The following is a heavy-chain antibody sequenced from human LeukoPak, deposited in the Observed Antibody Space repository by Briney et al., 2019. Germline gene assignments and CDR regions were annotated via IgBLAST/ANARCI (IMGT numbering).Heavy chain of an antibody. CDR1: GYTFTGYY. Sequence: ASVKVSCKASGYTFTGYYMHWVRQAPGQGLEWMGRLNPNSGGTNYAQKFQGRVTMTRDTSISTAYMELSRLRSDDTAVYYCARSPPSYCGGDCYHNDYWGQGTLVTVSS. CDR2: LNPNSGGT. D-gene: IGHD2-21*02. J-gene: IGHJ4*02. CDR3: ARSPPSYCGGDCYHNDY. V-gene: IGHV1-2*06.